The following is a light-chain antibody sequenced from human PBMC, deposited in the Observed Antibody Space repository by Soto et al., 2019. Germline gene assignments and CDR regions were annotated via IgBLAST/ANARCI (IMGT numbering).Light chain of an antibody. J-gene: IGKJ3*01. CDR3: QQYNNWPLT. Sequence: EIVMTQSPVTLSVSPGERATLSCRASQSVSSNLAWYQQKPGQAPRLLIYGASTRATGIPARFSGSGSGTEFTLTISSLQSEDFAVYYCQQYNNWPLTFGPWNKVDIK. CDR1: QSVSSN. V-gene: IGKV3-15*01. CDR2: GAS.